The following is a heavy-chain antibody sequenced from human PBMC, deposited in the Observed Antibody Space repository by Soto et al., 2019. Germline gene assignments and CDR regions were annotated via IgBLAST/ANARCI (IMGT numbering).Heavy chain of an antibody. CDR2: MDYNGYT. J-gene: IGHJ6*02. CDR1: GGPMTNYY. V-gene: IGHV4-59*08. CDR3: ARQGFGPLHGLVDV. Sequence: QVQLQGSGPGLVKPSETLSLTCTISGGPMTNYYCSWFRQPPGQGLEWIGYMDYNGYTSYNPSLRMRVTISLDTSKRHFSPNLRSVTAADPALYYCARQGFGPLHGLVDVWGQGTTVTVSS. D-gene: IGHD3-10*01.